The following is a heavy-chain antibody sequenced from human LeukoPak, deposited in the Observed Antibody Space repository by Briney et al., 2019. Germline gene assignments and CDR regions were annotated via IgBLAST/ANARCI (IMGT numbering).Heavy chain of an antibody. CDR2: IKQDGSEK. Sequence: PGGSLRLSCAASGFTLRSYWMSWVRQAPGRGLEWVANIKQDGSEKYYVDSVKGRFTISRDNAKNSLDLQMNSLRAEDTAVYYCARRSPNYYFDYWGQGTPATVSS. V-gene: IGHV3-7*02. CDR1: GFTLRSYW. CDR3: ARRSPNYYFDY. J-gene: IGHJ4*02.